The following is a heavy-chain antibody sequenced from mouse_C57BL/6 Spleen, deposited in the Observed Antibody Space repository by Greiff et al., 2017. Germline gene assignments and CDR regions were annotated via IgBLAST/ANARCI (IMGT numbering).Heavy chain of an antibody. D-gene: IGHD2-4*01. CDR1: GFSLTSYG. V-gene: IGHV2-4*01. CDR3: ATSYDYDGYFDV. Sequence: QVQLKESGPGLVQPSQSLSITCTVSGFSLTSYGVHWVRQPPGKGLEWLGVIWSGGSTDYNAAFISRLSISKDNSKSQVFFKMNSLQADDTAIYYCATSYDYDGYFDVWGTGTTVTVSS. J-gene: IGHJ1*03. CDR2: IWSGGST.